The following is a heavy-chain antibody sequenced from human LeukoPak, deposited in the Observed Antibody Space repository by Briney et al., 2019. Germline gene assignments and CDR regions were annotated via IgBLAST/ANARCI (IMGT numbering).Heavy chain of an antibody. J-gene: IGHJ4*02. Sequence: TGGSLRLSCAASGFTFSSYEMNWVRQAPGRGLEWVSYISGSGVTMYYADSVKGRFTISRDDAKNSLYLQMNSLRAEDTAVYYCAREDIRLDCFDYWGQGTLVTVSS. CDR3: AREDIRLDCFDY. CDR2: ISGSGVTM. CDR1: GFTFSSYE. V-gene: IGHV3-48*03. D-gene: IGHD6-19*01.